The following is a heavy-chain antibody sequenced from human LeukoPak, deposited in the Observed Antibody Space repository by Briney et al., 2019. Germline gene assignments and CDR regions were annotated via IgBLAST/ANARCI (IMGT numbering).Heavy chain of an antibody. CDR2: ISAYNGNT. CDR3: ARDRLAGGYYDPNWFDP. D-gene: IGHD3-22*01. J-gene: IGHJ5*02. Sequence: ASVKVSCKASGYTFTSYGISWVRQAPGQGLEWMGWISAYNGNTNYAQKLQGRVTMTTDTSTSTAYMELRSLRSDDTAVYYCARDRLAGGYYDPNWFDPWGQGTLVTVSS. V-gene: IGHV1-18*01. CDR1: GYTFTSYG.